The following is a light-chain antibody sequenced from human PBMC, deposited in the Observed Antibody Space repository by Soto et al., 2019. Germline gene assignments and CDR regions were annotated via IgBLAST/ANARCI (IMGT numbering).Light chain of an antibody. Sequence: EILMTQSPVTLSVSPGERATLSCRASQSVSSNLAWYQQKPGQAPSLLIYGAFTRATGIPARFSGTGSGTEFTLTISSLQSEDFAVYYCHQRSSWPITFGQGTRLEIK. J-gene: IGKJ5*01. CDR2: GAF. CDR1: QSVSSN. CDR3: HQRSSWPIT. V-gene: IGKV3-15*01.